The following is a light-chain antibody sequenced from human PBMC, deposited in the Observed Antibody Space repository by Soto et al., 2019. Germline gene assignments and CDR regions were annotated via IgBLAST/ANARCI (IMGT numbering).Light chain of an antibody. Sequence: QSALTQPASVSGSPGQSITISCTGTSGDIGSYNRVSWYQQPPGTAPKLIIYEASNRPSGVPDRFSGSKSGNTASLTISGLQAEDEADYYCSLYTSSSTYVFGTGTKVTVL. V-gene: IGLV2-18*01. CDR2: EAS. J-gene: IGLJ1*01. CDR3: SLYTSSSTYV. CDR1: SGDIGSYNR.